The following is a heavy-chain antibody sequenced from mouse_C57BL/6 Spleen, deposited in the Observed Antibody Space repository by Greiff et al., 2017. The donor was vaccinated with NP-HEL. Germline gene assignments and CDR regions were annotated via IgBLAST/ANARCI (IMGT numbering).Heavy chain of an antibody. CDR1: GYTFTSYW. D-gene: IGHD4-1*01. V-gene: IGHV1-69*01. CDR2: IDPSDSYT. Sequence: VQLHQSGAELVMPGASVKLSCKASGYTFTSYWMHWVKQRPGQGLEWIGEIDPSDSYTHYNQKFKGKSTLTVDKSSSTAYMQLSSLTSEDSAVYYCARRRTGFDYWGQGTTLTVSS. CDR3: ARRRTGFDY. J-gene: IGHJ2*01.